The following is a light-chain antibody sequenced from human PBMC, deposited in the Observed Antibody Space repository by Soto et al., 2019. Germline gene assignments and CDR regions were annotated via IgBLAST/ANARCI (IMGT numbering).Light chain of an antibody. J-gene: IGKJ2*01. CDR3: QKRNNWPQT. CDR2: GAS. CDR1: QSVSSY. V-gene: IGKV3-11*01. Sequence: EIVLTQSPATLSLSPGERATLSCRASQSVSSYLAWYQQKPGQAPRLLIYGASNRAAGIPARFSGSGSGTDFALAINSLEPEDFAVYYCQKRNNWPQTFGQGTKLEIK.